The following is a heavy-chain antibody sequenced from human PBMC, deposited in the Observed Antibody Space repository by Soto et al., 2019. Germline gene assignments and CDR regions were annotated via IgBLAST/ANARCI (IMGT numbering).Heavy chain of an antibody. CDR2: MYNTGST. Sequence: SDTLSLTCTVAGGSISGYYWSWIRQPPGKGLEWIGYMYNTGSTVYNPSFKSRVTISVDTSKNQFSLKLNSVTAADTAVYYCARDLWGYCGTDCYPLDVWGQGTTVT. CDR1: GGSISGYY. CDR3: ARDLWGYCGTDCYPLDV. V-gene: IGHV4-59*01. J-gene: IGHJ6*02. D-gene: IGHD2-21*02.